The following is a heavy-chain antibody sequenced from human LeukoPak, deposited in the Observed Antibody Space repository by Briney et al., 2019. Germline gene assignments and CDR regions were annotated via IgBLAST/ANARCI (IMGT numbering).Heavy chain of an antibody. CDR1: GFTFSTSY. Sequence: GGSLRLSCAASGFTFSTSYMHWVRQAPGKGLEWVSYITIGSTSTQYANSVKGRFTISRDDAKNSLTLQMNSLRVEDTAVYYCARDMGSSSWHALEFWGQGTLVTVPS. D-gene: IGHD6-6*01. J-gene: IGHJ4*02. V-gene: IGHV3-48*01. CDR3: ARDMGSSSWHALEF. CDR2: ITIGSTST.